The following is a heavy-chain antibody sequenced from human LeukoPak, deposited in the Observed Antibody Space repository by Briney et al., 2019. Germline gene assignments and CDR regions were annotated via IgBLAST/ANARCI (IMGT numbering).Heavy chain of an antibody. CDR2: INHSGST. Sequence: GSLRLSCAASGFTFSSYSMNWVRQAPGKGLEWIGEINHSGSTNYNPSLKSRVTISVDTSKNQFSLKLSSVTAADTAVYYCARGDTAMVTVDYWGQGTLVTVSS. CDR3: ARGDTAMVTVDY. J-gene: IGHJ4*02. CDR1: GFTFSSYS. D-gene: IGHD5-18*01. V-gene: IGHV4-34*01.